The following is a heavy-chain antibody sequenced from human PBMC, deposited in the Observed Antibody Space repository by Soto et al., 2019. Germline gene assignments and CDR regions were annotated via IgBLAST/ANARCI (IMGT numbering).Heavy chain of an antibody. Sequence: HPGGSLRLSCQASGLTFRRYWMHWVRQVPGKGLFWVSSINSDGTSSSYADSVKGRFTISRDNAKNTVYLQMNSLRAEDTAIYYCSIYAFLSGHPPPYAWAKGTMLTVSS. CDR3: SIYAFLSGHPPPYA. V-gene: IGHV3-74*01. CDR1: GLTFRRYW. CDR2: INSDGTSS. D-gene: IGHD3-3*01. J-gene: IGHJ6*04.